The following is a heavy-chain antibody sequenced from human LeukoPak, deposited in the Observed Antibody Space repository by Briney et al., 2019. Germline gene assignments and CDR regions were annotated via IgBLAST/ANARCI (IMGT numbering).Heavy chain of an antibody. CDR2: IYTSGST. Sequence: SETLSLTCTVSDDSISSYYWSWIRQPAGKGLEWIGRIYTSGSTYYNPSLKGRVTMSVDTSKNQFSLKLSSVTAAETAVYYCARAGWNGDYRGNYFDYWGQGTLVTVSS. CDR1: DDSISSYY. V-gene: IGHV4-4*07. CDR3: ARAGWNGDYRGNYFDY. D-gene: IGHD4-17*01. J-gene: IGHJ4*02.